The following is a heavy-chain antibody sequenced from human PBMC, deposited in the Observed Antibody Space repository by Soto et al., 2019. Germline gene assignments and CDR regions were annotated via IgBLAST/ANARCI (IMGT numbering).Heavy chain of an antibody. CDR2: IAGSGGVT. V-gene: IGHV3-23*01. Sequence: EVQLLESGGGLMQPGASLRLSCAASGFTFSSYRMGWVRQAPGKGLEWVSAIAGSGGVTNYADSVKGRFTISRDNSKNTLFLQMNSLRAEDTALYYCARTQGYFDLWGQGTLITVSS. CDR1: GFTFSSYR. D-gene: IGHD1-7*01. J-gene: IGHJ4*02. CDR3: ARTQGYFDL.